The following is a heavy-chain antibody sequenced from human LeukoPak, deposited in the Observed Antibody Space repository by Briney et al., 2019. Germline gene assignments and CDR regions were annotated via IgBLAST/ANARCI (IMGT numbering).Heavy chain of an antibody. D-gene: IGHD1-1*01. V-gene: IGHV3-30*02. CDR2: IRYDGSNK. Sequence: GGSLRLSCAASGFTFSSYGMHWVRQAPGKGLEWVAFIRYDGSNKYYADSVKGRFTISRDNSKNTLYLQMNSLRAEDTAVYYCARGTVDAFDIWGQGTMVTVSS. CDR3: ARGTVDAFDI. CDR1: GFTFSSYG. J-gene: IGHJ3*02.